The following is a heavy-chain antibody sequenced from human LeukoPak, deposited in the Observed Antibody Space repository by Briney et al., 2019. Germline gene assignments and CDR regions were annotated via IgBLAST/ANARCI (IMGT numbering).Heavy chain of an antibody. D-gene: IGHD6-13*01. CDR2: IYYSGST. CDR3: ARGQQLAPDY. J-gene: IGHJ4*02. CDR1: GGSISSGGYY. V-gene: IGHV4-31*03. Sequence: PSETLSLTCTVSGGSISSGGYYWSWIRQHPGKGLEWIGYIYYSGSTYYNPSLKSRVTITVDTSKNQFSLKLSSVTAADTAVYYCARGQQLAPDYWGQGTLVTVSS.